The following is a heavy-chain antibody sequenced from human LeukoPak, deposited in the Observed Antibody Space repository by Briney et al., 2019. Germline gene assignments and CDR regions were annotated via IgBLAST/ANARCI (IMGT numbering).Heavy chain of an antibody. D-gene: IGHD5-18*01. Sequence: GGSLRLSCAASGFTFGNYEMNWVRQAPGKGLEWVSYISGSGSTMYYADSVKGRFTISRDNAKDSLYLQMNSLRAEDTAVYYCARVRSGYSHENYFDYWGQGTLVTVSS. CDR2: ISGSGSTM. CDR3: ARVRSGYSHENYFDY. CDR1: GFTFGNYE. V-gene: IGHV3-48*03. J-gene: IGHJ4*02.